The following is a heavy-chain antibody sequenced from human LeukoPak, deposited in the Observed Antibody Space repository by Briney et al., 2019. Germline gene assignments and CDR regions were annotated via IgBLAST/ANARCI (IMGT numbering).Heavy chain of an antibody. Sequence: GRSLRLSCAGSGFTFGGYGMHWFHQTPGKGLEWVAVIAYDGSRAFYADSVKGRFTISRDNSKNTMSVQIDELRAEDTAVYYCTRYNNDHFDYWGQGTLVTVSS. J-gene: IGHJ4*02. D-gene: IGHD1-14*01. CDR2: IAYDGSRA. CDR3: TRYNNDHFDY. V-gene: IGHV3-33*01. CDR1: GFTFGGYG.